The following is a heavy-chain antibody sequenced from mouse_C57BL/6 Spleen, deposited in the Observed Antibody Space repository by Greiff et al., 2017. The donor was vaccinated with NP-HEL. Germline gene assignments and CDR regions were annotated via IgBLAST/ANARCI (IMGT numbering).Heavy chain of an antibody. V-gene: IGHV1-26*01. J-gene: IGHJ1*03. CDR3: ARSLRGTVVAFYWYFDV. Sequence: EVQLQQSGPELVKPGASVKISCKASGYTFTDYYMNWVKQSHGKSLEWIGDINPNNGGTSYNQKFKGKATLTVDKSSSTAYMELRSLTSEDSAVYYCARSLRGTVVAFYWYFDVWGTGTTVTVSS. CDR2: INPNNGGT. D-gene: IGHD1-1*01. CDR1: GYTFTDYY.